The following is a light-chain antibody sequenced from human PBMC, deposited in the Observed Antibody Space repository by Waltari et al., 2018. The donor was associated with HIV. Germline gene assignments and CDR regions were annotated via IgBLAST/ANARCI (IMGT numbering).Light chain of an antibody. V-gene: IGLV1-47*01. CDR1: WHDIGRNV. CDR2: RDD. Sequence: QSVLTPPPSASATPWQRVAISCSGTWHDIGRNVVYWYQLLPGTTPKLLISRDDQRPSGVPDRFSGSKSDSSASLAVTDLRSEDEGEYFCSTWDNSLGTYIFGGGTKLTVL. CDR3: STWDNSLGTYI. J-gene: IGLJ2*01.